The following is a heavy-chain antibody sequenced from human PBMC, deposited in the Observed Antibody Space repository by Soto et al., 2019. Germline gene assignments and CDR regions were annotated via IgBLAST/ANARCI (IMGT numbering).Heavy chain of an antibody. CDR2: ISSSSSTI. Sequence: GSLRPSCAASGFPFSRYSMNWVRQAPGKGLEWVSYISSSSSTIYYADSVKGRFTISRDNAKNSLYLQMNSLRAEDTAVYYCAREGYDFWSGSHDAFDIWGQGTMVTVSS. CDR1: GFPFSRYS. D-gene: IGHD3-3*01. V-gene: IGHV3-48*01. CDR3: AREGYDFWSGSHDAFDI. J-gene: IGHJ3*02.